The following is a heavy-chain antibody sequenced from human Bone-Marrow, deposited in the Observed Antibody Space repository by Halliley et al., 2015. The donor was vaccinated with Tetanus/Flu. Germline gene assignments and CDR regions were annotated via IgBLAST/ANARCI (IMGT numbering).Heavy chain of an antibody. V-gene: IGHV4-59*01. J-gene: IGHJ4*02. D-gene: IGHD6-19*01. CDR3: TTGAGWLPDY. CDR2: VPYTESA. Sequence: GLEWIGVVPYTESAPYTPSLRGRVTMSLDTSKNQFSLKLTSVPSADAAVYYCTTGAGWLPDYWGPGTLVTVSS.